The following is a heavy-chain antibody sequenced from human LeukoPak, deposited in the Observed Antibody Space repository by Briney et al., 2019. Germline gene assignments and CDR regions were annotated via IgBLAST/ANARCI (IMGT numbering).Heavy chain of an antibody. CDR3: ARELLGYCSGGSCYTEGCDY. CDR2: INSDGSST. J-gene: IGHJ4*02. D-gene: IGHD2-15*01. V-gene: IGHV3-74*01. CDR1: GFTFSSYW. Sequence: GGSLRLSCAASGFTFSSYWMHWVRQAPGKGLVWVSRINSDGSSTSYADSVNGRFTISRDNAKNTLYLQMNSLRAEDTAVYYCARELLGYCSGGSCYTEGCDYWGQGTLVTVSS.